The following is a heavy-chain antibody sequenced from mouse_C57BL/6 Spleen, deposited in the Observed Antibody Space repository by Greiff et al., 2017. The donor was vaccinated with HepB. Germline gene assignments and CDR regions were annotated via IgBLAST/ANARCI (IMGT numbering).Heavy chain of an antibody. Sequence: EVQLQQSGPELVKPGASVKISCKASGYTFTDYYMNWVKQSHGKSLEWIGDINPNNGGTSYNQKFKGKATLTVDKSSSTAYMELRSLTSEDSAVYYCARSNYDSRGDYWGQGTTLTVSS. D-gene: IGHD1-1*01. CDR3: ARSNYDSRGDY. CDR2: INPNNGGT. CDR1: GYTFTDYY. V-gene: IGHV1-26*01. J-gene: IGHJ2*01.